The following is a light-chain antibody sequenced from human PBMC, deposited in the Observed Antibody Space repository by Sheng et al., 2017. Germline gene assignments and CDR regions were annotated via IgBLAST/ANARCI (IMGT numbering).Light chain of an antibody. V-gene: IGLV3-19*01. CDR3: YSRDSSTNHLGV. Sequence: SSELTQDPAVSVALGQTVNITCQGDSLRSYYATWYQQRPGQAPLLVIFGENNRPSGIPDRFSGSYSGDTASLTITGAQAEDEAGYYCYSRDSSTNHLGVFGGGTRLTVL. J-gene: IGLJ3*02. CDR1: SLRSYY. CDR2: GEN.